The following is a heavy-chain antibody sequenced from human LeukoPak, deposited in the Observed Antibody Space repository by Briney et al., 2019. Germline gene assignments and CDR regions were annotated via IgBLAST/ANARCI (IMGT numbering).Heavy chain of an antibody. Sequence: GGSLRLSCAASGFTFSSYGMHWVRQAPGKGLEWVAVISYDGSNKYYADSVKGRFTISRDNSKNTLYLQMNSLRAEDTAVYYCARDTVLDYWGQGTLATVSS. V-gene: IGHV3-30*03. J-gene: IGHJ4*02. CDR2: ISYDGSNK. CDR1: GFTFSSYG. D-gene: IGHD4-17*01. CDR3: ARDTVLDY.